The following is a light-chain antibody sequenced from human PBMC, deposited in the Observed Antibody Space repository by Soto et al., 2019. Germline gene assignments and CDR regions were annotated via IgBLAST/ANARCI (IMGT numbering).Light chain of an antibody. V-gene: IGKV3-15*01. CDR1: QNIGGN. J-gene: IGKJ1*01. CDR3: QQYNNWPQT. Sequence: EIEMTQSPSSVRVYARQSVTLSCGSSQNIGGNLAWYQQRPGQVPRLLIYGASTRATDIPARFSGSGSGTEFTLTISSLQSEDFAEYHCQQYNNWPQTFGQGTKVDIK. CDR2: GAS.